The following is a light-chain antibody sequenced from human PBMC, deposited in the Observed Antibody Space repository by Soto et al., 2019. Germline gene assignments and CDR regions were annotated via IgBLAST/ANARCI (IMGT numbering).Light chain of an antibody. Sequence: QSALTQPASVSGSPGQSITISCAGTSSDVGGYNYVSWYQQHPGTAPKLMIYEVSNRPSGVSNRFSGSKSGNTASLTISGLQAEDEADYYCSSYTGRSTNVFGTGTKVTVL. V-gene: IGLV2-14*01. CDR3: SSYTGRSTNV. CDR1: SSDVGGYNY. J-gene: IGLJ1*01. CDR2: EVS.